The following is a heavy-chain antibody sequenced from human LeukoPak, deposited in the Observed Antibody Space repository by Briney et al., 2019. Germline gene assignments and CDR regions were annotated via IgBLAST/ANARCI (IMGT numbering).Heavy chain of an antibody. CDR2: ISSSRSSYI. J-gene: IGHJ1*01. CDR1: GFTVSSNY. Sequence: GGSLRLSCVVSGFTVSSNYMSWVRQAPGKGLEWVSTISSSRSSYIYYADSVKGRFTISRDNAKNSLYLQMNSLRAEDTAVYYCARDPPSFQYWGQGTLVTVSA. V-gene: IGHV3-21*01. CDR3: ARDPPSFQY.